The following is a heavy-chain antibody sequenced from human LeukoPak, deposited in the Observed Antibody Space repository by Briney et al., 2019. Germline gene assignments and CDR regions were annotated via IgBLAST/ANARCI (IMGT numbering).Heavy chain of an antibody. V-gene: IGHV3-33*01. CDR3: VTSGSYYSSFDY. CDR2: IWYDGSNK. J-gene: IGHJ4*02. D-gene: IGHD1-26*01. CDR1: GFTFSSYG. Sequence: GGSLRLSCAASGFTFSSYGMHWVRQAPGKGLEWVAVIWYDGSNKYYADSVKGRFTISRDNSKNTLYLQMNSLRAEDTAVYYCVTSGSYYSSFDYWGQGTLVTVSS.